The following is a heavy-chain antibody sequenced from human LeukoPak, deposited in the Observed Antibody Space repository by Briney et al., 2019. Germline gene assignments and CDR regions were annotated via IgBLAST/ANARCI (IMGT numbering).Heavy chain of an antibody. V-gene: IGHV1-69*04. CDR3: ARASKSYYYDSSGSTALDY. CDR2: IIPILGIA. D-gene: IGHD3-22*01. Sequence: SMKVSCKASGYTFTGYYMHWVRQAPGQGLEWMGRIIPILGIANYAQKFQGRVTITADKSTSTAYMELSSLRSEDTAVYYCARASKSYYYDSSGSTALDYWGQGTLVTVSS. J-gene: IGHJ4*02. CDR1: GYTFTGYY.